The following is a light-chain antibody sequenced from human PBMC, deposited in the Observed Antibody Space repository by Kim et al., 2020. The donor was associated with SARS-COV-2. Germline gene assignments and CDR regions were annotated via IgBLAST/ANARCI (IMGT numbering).Light chain of an antibody. J-gene: IGLJ3*02. CDR2: QDS. CDR3: QAWDSSTDWV. CDR1: KLGDKN. Sequence: VSPGQTASITCSGDKLGDKNACWYQQKPRQSPVLVIYQDSKRRSGSPERFSGSNSGSTASLTISGAQAMDEADYYCQAWDSSTDWVFGGGTQLTVL. V-gene: IGLV3-1*01.